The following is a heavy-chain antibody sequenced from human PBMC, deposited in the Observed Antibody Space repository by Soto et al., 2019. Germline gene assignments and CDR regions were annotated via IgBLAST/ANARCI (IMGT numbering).Heavy chain of an antibody. J-gene: IGHJ5*02. Sequence: PSQTLSLTCAISGDSVPSNSAAWNWIRQSPSRGLEWLGRTYYRSKWYNDYAVSVKSRITINPDTSKNQFSLQLNSVTPEDTAVYYCARAVFQTSAVAGTKARWFDPWGQGTLVTVSS. CDR1: GDSVPSNSAA. CDR3: ARAVFQTSAVAGTKARWFDP. V-gene: IGHV6-1*01. CDR2: TYYRSKWYN. D-gene: IGHD6-19*01.